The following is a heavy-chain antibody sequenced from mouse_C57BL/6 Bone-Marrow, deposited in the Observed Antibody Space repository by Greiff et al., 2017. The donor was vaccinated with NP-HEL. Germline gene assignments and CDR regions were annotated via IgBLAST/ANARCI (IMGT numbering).Heavy chain of an antibody. J-gene: IGHJ2*01. D-gene: IGHD2-3*01. V-gene: IGHV10-1*01. CDR3: VGQGYDGLYLYY. CDR2: IRSKSNNYAT. CDR1: GFSFNTYA. Sequence: EVQLQESGGGLVQPKGSLKLSCAASGFSFNTYAMNWVRQAPGKGLEWVARIRSKSNNYATYYADSLKDRFTISRDDSESMLYLQMNNLKTEDTSMYYCVGQGYDGLYLYYWGQGTTLTVSS.